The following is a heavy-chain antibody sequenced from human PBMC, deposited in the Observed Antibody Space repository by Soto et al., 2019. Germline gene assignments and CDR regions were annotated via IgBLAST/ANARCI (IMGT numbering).Heavy chain of an antibody. J-gene: IGHJ6*02. Sequence: EVQLLESGGGLVQPGGSLRLSCAASGFTFSSYAMSWVRQAPGKGLEWVSAISDSGGSTYYADSVKGRFTISRDNSKNTLYLQMNSLRAEDTAVYYFAKNTHVTGLYYYYYGMDVWGQGTTVTVSS. V-gene: IGHV3-23*01. CDR3: AKNTHVTGLYYYYYGMDV. D-gene: IGHD2-21*02. CDR1: GFTFSSYA. CDR2: ISDSGGST.